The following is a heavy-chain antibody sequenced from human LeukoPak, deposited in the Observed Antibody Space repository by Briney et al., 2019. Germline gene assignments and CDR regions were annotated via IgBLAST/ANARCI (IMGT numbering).Heavy chain of an antibody. Sequence: GGSLRLSCAASRFTVSSNYMTWVRQAAGKGLEWVSVIYSGGSTYYADSVKGRFIISRDNAQNSLFLQVNSLRAEDTAVYYCVRDQGGAVSYWGQGTLVTVSS. CDR3: VRDQGGAVSY. CDR1: RFTVSSNY. CDR2: IYSGGST. V-gene: IGHV3-66*01. D-gene: IGHD3-16*01. J-gene: IGHJ4*02.